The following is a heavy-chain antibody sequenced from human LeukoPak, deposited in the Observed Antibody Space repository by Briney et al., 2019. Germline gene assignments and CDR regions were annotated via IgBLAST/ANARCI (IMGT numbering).Heavy chain of an antibody. V-gene: IGHV1-2*02. Sequence: GASVKLSCKASGYTFTSYCMHWVRQAPGQLREWVGWINPNSGGTNYAQMFEGRVTMTRDTSISTAYMELSRLRSDDTDVYYCARLTYDCWSGYYGSFDYWGQGTLVTVSS. CDR1: GYTFTSYC. CDR2: INPNSGGT. CDR3: ARLTYDCWSGYYGSFDY. D-gene: IGHD3-3*01. J-gene: IGHJ4*02.